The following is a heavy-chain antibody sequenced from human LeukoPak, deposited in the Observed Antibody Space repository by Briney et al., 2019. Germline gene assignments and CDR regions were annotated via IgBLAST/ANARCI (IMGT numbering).Heavy chain of an antibody. CDR1: GYTFTGYY. CDR2: INPNSGGT. J-gene: IGHJ4*02. D-gene: IGHD3-16*02. CDR3: ARSNYDYVWGSYRGYFDY. Sequence: ASVKVSCKASGYTFTGYYMHWVRQAPGQGLEWMGWINPNSGGTNYAQKFQGRVTMTRDTSISTAYMELSRLRSDDTAVYYCARSNYDYVWGSYRGYFDYWGQGTLVTVSS. V-gene: IGHV1-2*02.